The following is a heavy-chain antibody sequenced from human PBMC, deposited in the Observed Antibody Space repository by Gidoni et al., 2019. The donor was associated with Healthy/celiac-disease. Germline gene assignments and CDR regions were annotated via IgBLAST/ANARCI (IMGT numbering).Heavy chain of an antibody. CDR2: FDPEDGET. V-gene: IGHV1-24*01. CDR3: ATMLNYYDTLDY. CDR1: GYTLTELS. J-gene: IGHJ4*02. Sequence: QVQLVQSGAEVKKPGTSVNVSCKVSGYTLTELSMHWVRQAPGKGLEWMGGFDPEDGETIYAQKFQGRVTMTEDTSTDTAYMELSSLRSEDTAVYYCATMLNYYDTLDYWGQGTLVTVSS. D-gene: IGHD3-22*01.